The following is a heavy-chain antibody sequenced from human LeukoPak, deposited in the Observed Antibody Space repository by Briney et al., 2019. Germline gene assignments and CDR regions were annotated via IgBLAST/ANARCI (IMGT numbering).Heavy chain of an antibody. V-gene: IGHV3-30*04. CDR1: GFTFRSYA. D-gene: IGHD1-26*01. CDR2: ISYAGNIK. J-gene: IGHJ4*02. CDR3: ARGKSRGSHIDY. Sequence: GGSLRLSCAASGFTFRSYAMHWVRQAPGKGLEWVALISYAGNIKYYADSVKGRFIISRDNSKNTLYLQMNSLRAEDTAVYYCARGKSRGSHIDYWGQGTLVTVSS.